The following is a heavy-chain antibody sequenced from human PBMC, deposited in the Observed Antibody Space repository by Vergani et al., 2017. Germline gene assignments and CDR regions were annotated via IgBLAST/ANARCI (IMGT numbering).Heavy chain of an antibody. V-gene: IGHV3-23*01. CDR2: ISGSGGNT. Sequence: EVQLLESGGGLVQPGGSLRLSCGASGFTFSSYAMTWVRQAPGKGLELVSSISGSGGNTFYTDSVKGRFNISRENSKDTLYLQMNSLRVEETAIYYCAKARDPNCKGGNCYSYYYGLDLWGQGTTVTVSS. J-gene: IGHJ6*02. CDR3: AKARDPNCKGGNCYSYYYGLDL. CDR1: GFTFSSYA. D-gene: IGHD2-15*01.